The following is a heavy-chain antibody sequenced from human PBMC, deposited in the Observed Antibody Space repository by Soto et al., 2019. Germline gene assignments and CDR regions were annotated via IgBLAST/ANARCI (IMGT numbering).Heavy chain of an antibody. Sequence: SETLSLTCTVSGASISSGGYYWSWIRRLPGKGLEWIGYISYSGSTNYNPSLKSRVAISVDTSDNQFSLKLTSVTAADTAVYYCARSAGVGTTLYFFDFWGQGTLVTVSS. D-gene: IGHD1-26*01. CDR3: ARSAGVGTTLYFFDF. J-gene: IGHJ4*01. CDR2: ISYSGST. CDR1: GASISSGGYY. V-gene: IGHV4-31*03.